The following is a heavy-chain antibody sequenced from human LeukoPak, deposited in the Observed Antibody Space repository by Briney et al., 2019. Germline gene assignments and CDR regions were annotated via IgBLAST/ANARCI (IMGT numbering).Heavy chain of an antibody. D-gene: IGHD3-22*01. CDR1: GGSFSGYY. CDR3: ARHYYDSSGYYPWYFDY. CDR2: INHSGST. V-gene: IGHV4-34*01. J-gene: IGHJ4*02. Sequence: PSETLSLTCAVYGGSFSGYYWSWIRQPPGKGLEWIGEINHSGSTNYNPSLKSRVTISVGTSKNQFSLKLSSVTAADTAVYYCARHYYDSSGYYPWYFDYWGQGTLVTASS.